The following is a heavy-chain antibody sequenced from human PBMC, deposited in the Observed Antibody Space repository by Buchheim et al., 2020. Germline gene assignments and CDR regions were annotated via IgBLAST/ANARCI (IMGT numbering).Heavy chain of an antibody. J-gene: IGHJ4*02. D-gene: IGHD3-3*01. CDR2: IYYSGST. Sequence: QVQLQESGPGLVKPSQTLSLTCTVSGGSISSGGYYWSWIRQHPGKGLEWIGYIYYSGSTYYNPSLKSRVTISVDPSKNQFSLKLSSVTAADTAVYYCARVLGVDWSGYYASATFDYWGQGTL. CDR3: ARVLGVDWSGYYASATFDY. CDR1: GGSISSGGYY. V-gene: IGHV4-31*03.